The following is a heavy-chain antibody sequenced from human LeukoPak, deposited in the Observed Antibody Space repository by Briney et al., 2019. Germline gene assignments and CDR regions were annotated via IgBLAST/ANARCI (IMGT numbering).Heavy chain of an antibody. CDR1: GYSFTSYW. Sequence: GESLRISCEGSGYSFTSYWISWVRQMPGKGLEWMGRIDPSGSYTNYSPSFQGHVTISADKSISTAYLQWSSLKASDTAMYYCARSSGWQRWDLDYWGQGTLVTVSS. CDR2: IDPSGSYT. V-gene: IGHV5-10-1*01. D-gene: IGHD6-19*01. J-gene: IGHJ4*02. CDR3: ARSSGWQRWDLDY.